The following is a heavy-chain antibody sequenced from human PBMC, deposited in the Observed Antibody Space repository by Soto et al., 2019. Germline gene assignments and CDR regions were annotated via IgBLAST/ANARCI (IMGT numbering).Heavy chain of an antibody. CDR3: ARSGPGGRRVVVAATGDY. V-gene: IGHV3-11*01. Sequence: QVQLVESGGGLVKPGGSLRLSCAASGFTFSDYDMSWIRQAPGKGLEWVSYISSSGSTIYYADSVKGRFTISRDNAKNSLYLQMNSLSAEDTAVYYCARSGPGGRRVVVAATGDYWGQGTLVTVSS. CDR2: ISSSGSTI. D-gene: IGHD2-15*01. CDR1: GFTFSDYD. J-gene: IGHJ4*02.